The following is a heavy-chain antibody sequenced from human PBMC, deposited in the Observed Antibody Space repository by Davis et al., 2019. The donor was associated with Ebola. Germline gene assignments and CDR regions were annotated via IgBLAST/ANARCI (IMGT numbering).Heavy chain of an antibody. CDR1: GGSISSSNYY. J-gene: IGHJ5*01. CDR2: ISYSGGS. CDR3: AMHHYYYDSSGYYIKYNWFDS. V-gene: IGHV4-39*01. Sequence: PSETLSLTCTVSGGSISSSNYYWGWIRQSPGKGLEWIGSISYSGGSYYNPSLRSRISIPVDTSKKQFSLKLSSVTAAYTAVYYCAMHHYYYDSSGYYIKYNWFDSWGQGTLVTVSS. D-gene: IGHD3-22*01.